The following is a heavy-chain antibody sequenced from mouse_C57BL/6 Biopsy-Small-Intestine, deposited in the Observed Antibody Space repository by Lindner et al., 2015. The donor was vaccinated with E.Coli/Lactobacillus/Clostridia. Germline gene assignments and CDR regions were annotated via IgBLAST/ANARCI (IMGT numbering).Heavy chain of an antibody. Sequence: EVQLQESGGGLVQPKGSLKLSCAASGFSFNTYAMNWVRQAPGKGLEWVARIRSKSNNYATYCADSVKDRFTISRDDSESMLYLQMNNLKTEDTAMYYCVRYDYDYYAMDYWGQGTSVTVSS. V-gene: IGHV10-1*01. D-gene: IGHD2-4*01. J-gene: IGHJ4*01. CDR1: GFSFNTYA. CDR3: VRYDYDYYAMDY. CDR2: IRSKSNNYAT.